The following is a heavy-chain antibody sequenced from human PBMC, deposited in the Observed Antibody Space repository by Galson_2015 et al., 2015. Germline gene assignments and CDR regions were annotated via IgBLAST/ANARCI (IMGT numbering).Heavy chain of an antibody. D-gene: IGHD2-21*02. V-gene: IGHV3-11*01. CDR1: GFNFSDYY. Sequence: SLRLSCAASGFNFSDYYMTWIRQAPGKGLEWISDISSDGGSIYSADSVRGRFTISRDNAKNSLYLKMNSLGVEETAVYFCAREVMTDSRGIDVWGQGTTVTVSS. CDR3: AREVMTDSRGIDV. J-gene: IGHJ6*02. CDR2: ISSDGGSI.